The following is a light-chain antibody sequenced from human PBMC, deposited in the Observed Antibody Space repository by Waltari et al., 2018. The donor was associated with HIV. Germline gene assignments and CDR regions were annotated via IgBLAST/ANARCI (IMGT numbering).Light chain of an antibody. CDR3: ASWDDSLNGPV. V-gene: IGLV1-44*01. CDR1: TPTLGRNT. CDR2: GKN. J-gene: IGLJ2*01. Sequence: QSVLTQPPSASGTPEQSVPLSCSGSTPTLGRNTVSWFQQFPGTAPKVLIYGKNQRPSGVPDRFSGSKSGTSASLAISGLQSEDEADYYCASWDDSLNGPVFGGGTKLTVV.